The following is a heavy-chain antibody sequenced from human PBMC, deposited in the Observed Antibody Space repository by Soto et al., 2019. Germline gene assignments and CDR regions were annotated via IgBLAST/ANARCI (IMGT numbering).Heavy chain of an antibody. J-gene: IGHJ4*02. Sequence: SGKVCCTASGYIFTSYYIHWVRQAPGQGLEWMGWINPFDGSRMFAQSFQGRVTMTRDTSTSTVYMEVSSLRSEDTAVYYCSRVDPGETSPFDHWGQGTLVTVSS. D-gene: IGHD3-10*01. V-gene: IGHV1-46*03. CDR2: INPFDGSR. CDR1: GYIFTSYY. CDR3: SRVDPGETSPFDH.